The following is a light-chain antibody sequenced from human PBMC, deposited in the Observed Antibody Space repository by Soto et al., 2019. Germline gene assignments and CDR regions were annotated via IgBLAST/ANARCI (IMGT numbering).Light chain of an antibody. CDR3: QQAKSFPRT. Sequence: EIVMTQSPSTLSVSPGERATLSCRASQSVSSNLAWYQQKPGQAPRLLIYGASNRATGIPDRFSGSGSGTDFTLTISRLEPEDFATYYCQQAKSFPRTFGQGTKVDI. J-gene: IGKJ1*01. CDR1: QSVSSN. V-gene: IGKV3D-15*01. CDR2: GAS.